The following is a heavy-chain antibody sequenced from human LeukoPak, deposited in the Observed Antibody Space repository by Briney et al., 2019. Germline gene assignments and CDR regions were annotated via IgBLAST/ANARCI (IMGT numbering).Heavy chain of an antibody. V-gene: IGHV3-23*01. Sequence: GGSLRLSCTVSGFSFGSEAMSWVRQAPGKGLEWVSAIGGSGGSTFYADSVKGRFTISRDNSRDTLYLQMNSLRAEDTAVYYCAKEPMIVVVTPGRHFDYWGQGTLVSVSS. CDR3: AKEPMIVVVTPGRHFDY. CDR2: IGGSGGST. CDR1: GFSFGSEA. D-gene: IGHD3-22*01. J-gene: IGHJ4*02.